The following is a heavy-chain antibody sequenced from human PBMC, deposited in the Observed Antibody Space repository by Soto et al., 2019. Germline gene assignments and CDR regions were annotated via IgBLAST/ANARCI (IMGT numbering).Heavy chain of an antibody. J-gene: IGHJ4*02. CDR1: GYTFTRYD. V-gene: IGHV1-8*01. D-gene: IGHD2-8*01. CDR2: MNSNSGNT. Sequence: GASVKVSCKASGYTFTRYDIHWGRQATGQGLEWMGWMNSNSGNTGYAQKFQGRVTMTRNTSISTAYMELSSLRSEDTAVYYCARDFVLMGFDYWGQGTLVTVSS. CDR3: ARDFVLMGFDY.